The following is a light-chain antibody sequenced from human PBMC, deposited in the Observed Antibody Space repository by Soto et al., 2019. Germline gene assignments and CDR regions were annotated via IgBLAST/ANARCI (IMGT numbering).Light chain of an antibody. Sequence: QSVLTQPPSASGTPGQRVTISCSGSSSNIGSNTVNWYQQLPGTAPKLLIYSNSQRPSGVPDRFSGSKYGTSASLAISGHQSEDEADYYCAAWDDSLNGPAFGGGTKLTVL. V-gene: IGLV1-44*01. J-gene: IGLJ2*01. CDR1: SSNIGSNT. CDR3: AAWDDSLNGPA. CDR2: SNS.